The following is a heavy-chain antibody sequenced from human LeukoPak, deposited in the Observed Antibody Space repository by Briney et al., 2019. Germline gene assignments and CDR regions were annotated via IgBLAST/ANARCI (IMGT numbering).Heavy chain of an antibody. CDR1: GFTFRSYA. Sequence: PGGSLRLSCAASGFTFRSYAMSWVRQAPGEGLEWVSSLDASGAPTHYVDSVKGRFTISRDNSKNSLYLQMNSLRAEDTAIYYCARVRGLGQWLDYWGQGTLVTVSS. J-gene: IGHJ4*02. D-gene: IGHD6-19*01. V-gene: IGHV3-23*01. CDR3: ARVRGLGQWLDY. CDR2: LDASGAPT.